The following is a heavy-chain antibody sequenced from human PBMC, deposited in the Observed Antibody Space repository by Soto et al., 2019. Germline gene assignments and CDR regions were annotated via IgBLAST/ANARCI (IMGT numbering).Heavy chain of an antibody. CDR3: ARDRLTLIVGATDRWFDP. Sequence: GGSLRLSCAASGFTFSSYGMHWVRQAPGKGLEWVAVIWYDGSNKYYADSVKGRFTISRDNSKNTLYLQMNSLRAEDTAVYYCARDRLTLIVGATDRWFDPWGQGTLVTVSS. J-gene: IGHJ5*02. V-gene: IGHV3-33*01. CDR2: IWYDGSNK. CDR1: GFTFSSYG. D-gene: IGHD1-26*01.